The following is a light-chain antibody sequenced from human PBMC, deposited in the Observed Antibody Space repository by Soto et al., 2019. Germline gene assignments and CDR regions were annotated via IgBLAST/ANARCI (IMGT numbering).Light chain of an antibody. CDR1: QSVSSS. CDR2: DAS. CDR3: QQRRRT. J-gene: IGKJ1*01. Sequence: EIVLTQSPVTLSLSPGERATLSCRASQSVSSSLAWYQQKPGQAPRLLIYDASNRATGTPARFSGSGSGTDFTLTISSLEPEDFAVYYCQQRRRTFGQGTKMEIK. V-gene: IGKV3-11*01.